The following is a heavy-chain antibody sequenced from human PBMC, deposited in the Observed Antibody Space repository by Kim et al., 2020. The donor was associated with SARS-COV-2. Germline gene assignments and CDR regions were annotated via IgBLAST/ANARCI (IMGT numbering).Heavy chain of an antibody. CDR2: INHSGST. J-gene: IGHJ2*01. CDR1: GGSFSGYY. Sequence: SETLSLTCAVYGGSFSGYYWSWIRQPPGKGLEWIGEINHSGSTNYNPSLKSRVTISVDTSKNQFSLKLSSVTAADTAVYYCARGYYYDSSGFRGTYWYFDLWGRGTLVTVSS. CDR3: ARGYYYDSSGFRGTYWYFDL. D-gene: IGHD3-22*01. V-gene: IGHV4-34*01.